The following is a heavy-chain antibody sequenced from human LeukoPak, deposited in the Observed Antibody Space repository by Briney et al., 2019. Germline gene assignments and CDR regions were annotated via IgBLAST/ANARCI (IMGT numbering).Heavy chain of an antibody. Sequence: GGSLRLSCAASGFTFSSYGKHWVRQAPGKGLERVAVILNDGSQEKYADSVKSRLTIFRVNSKNTLFLQMNSLRAEDTAVYYCARYDALGDHAWDIWGQGTIVSVS. CDR1: GFTFSSYG. CDR3: ARYDALGDHAWDI. V-gene: IGHV3-33*01. J-gene: IGHJ3*02. D-gene: IGHD3-16*01. CDR2: ILNDGSQE.